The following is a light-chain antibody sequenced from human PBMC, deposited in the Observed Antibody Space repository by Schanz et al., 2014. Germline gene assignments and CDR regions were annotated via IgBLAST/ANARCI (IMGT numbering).Light chain of an antibody. V-gene: IGKV3-11*01. CDR1: QSVSSY. Sequence: DIVLTQSPATLSLSPGERATLSCRASQSVSSYLAWYQHIPGQAPRLLIYDTSNRATGIPARFSGSGSGTDFTLTISSLEPEDFAVYYCQQYGSSPPRTFGGGTKVEIK. J-gene: IGKJ4*01. CDR2: DTS. CDR3: QQYGSSPPRT.